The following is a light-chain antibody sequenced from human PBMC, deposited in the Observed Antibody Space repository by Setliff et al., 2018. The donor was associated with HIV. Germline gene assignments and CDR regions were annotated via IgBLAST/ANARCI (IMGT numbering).Light chain of an antibody. CDR3: QQYDSSPYT. V-gene: IGKV3-20*01. Sequence: EIVLTQSPGTLSLSPGERATLSCKASQSVYSRDLAWYQQKPGQAPRLFIYGASKRATGIPERISGSGSGTDFTLTITRLEPEDFAVYYCQQYDSSPYTFGQGTKGDI. CDR2: GAS. J-gene: IGKJ2*01. CDR1: QSVYSRD.